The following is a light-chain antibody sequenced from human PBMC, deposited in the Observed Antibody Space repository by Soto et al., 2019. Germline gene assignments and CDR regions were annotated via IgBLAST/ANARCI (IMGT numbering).Light chain of an antibody. CDR3: SSYAGSNNYV. Sequence: QSALTQPPSASGSPGQSVTISCTGTSSDIGGYNYVSWYQQHPGKAPKLMIYDVTKRPSGVPDRFSGSKSGNTASLTVSGLQAEDEADYYCSSYAGSNNYVFGTGTKLTVL. J-gene: IGLJ1*01. V-gene: IGLV2-8*01. CDR2: DVT. CDR1: SSDIGGYNY.